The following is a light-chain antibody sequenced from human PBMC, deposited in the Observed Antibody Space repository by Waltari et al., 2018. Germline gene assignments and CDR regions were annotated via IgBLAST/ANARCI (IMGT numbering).Light chain of an antibody. CDR3: SSYTSSSTVV. Sequence: QSAPSQPASVSGSPGQSITISCTGSSSDVGGYNYVSWYQQHPGKAPKLLIFEVSKRPSGVSNRFSGSKSGNTASLTISGLQAEDEADYYCSSYTSSSTVVFGGGTKVTVL. J-gene: IGLJ2*01. CDR1: SSDVGGYNY. V-gene: IGLV2-14*01. CDR2: EVS.